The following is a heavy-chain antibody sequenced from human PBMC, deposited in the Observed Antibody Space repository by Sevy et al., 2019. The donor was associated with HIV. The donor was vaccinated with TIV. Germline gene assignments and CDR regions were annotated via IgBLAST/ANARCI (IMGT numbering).Heavy chain of an antibody. J-gene: IGHJ4*02. CDR3: ASVGATKSFDY. CDR1: GFTFSNYG. V-gene: IGHV3-23*01. D-gene: IGHD1-26*01. CDR2: ISGSGGST. Sequence: GGSLRLSCAASGFTFSNYGMHWVRQAPGKGLEWVAVISGSGGSTYYADSMKGRFTISRDNSKNTLYLQMNSLRAEDTAVYYCASVGATKSFDYWGQGTLVTVSS.